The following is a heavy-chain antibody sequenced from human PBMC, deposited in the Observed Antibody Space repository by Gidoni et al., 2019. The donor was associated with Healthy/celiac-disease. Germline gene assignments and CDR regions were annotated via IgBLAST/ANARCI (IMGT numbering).Heavy chain of an antibody. Sequence: QVQLVESGGGVVQPGRSLRLSCAAPGFTFSSYGMHWVRQAPGKGLEWVAVIWYDGSNKYYAGSVKGQFTISRDNAKNTLYLQMNSLRAEDTAVYYCARGGYDFWSGRPPPAPFDYWGQGTLVTVSS. V-gene: IGHV3-33*01. CDR2: IWYDGSNK. CDR1: GFTFSSYG. CDR3: ARGGYDFWSGRPPPAPFDY. D-gene: IGHD3-3*01. J-gene: IGHJ4*02.